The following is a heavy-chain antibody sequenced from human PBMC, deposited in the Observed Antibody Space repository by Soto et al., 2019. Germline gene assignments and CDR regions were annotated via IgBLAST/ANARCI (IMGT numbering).Heavy chain of an antibody. D-gene: IGHD4-17*01. CDR1: GYSFTSYW. CDR2: IYPGDSDT. V-gene: IGHV5-51*01. J-gene: IGHJ6*02. Sequence: GESLKISCKGSGYSFTSYWIGWVRQMPGKGLEWMGIIYPGDSDTRYSPSFQGQVTISADKSISTAYLQWSSLKASDTAMYYCARLRWPSYYYYGMDVWGQGTTVTVSS. CDR3: ARLRWPSYYYYGMDV.